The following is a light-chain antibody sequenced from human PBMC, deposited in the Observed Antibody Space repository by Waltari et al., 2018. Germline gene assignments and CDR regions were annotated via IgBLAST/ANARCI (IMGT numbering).Light chain of an antibody. V-gene: IGLV3-21*04. CDR3: QVWDGNNDVGV. Sequence: SYVLTQPPSVSVAPGETASVTCGGDSIGSKSGYWYQQKPGQAPVLVIYYDSDRPSGIPERFSGSNSGDTATLTLSRVEVGDEADYYCQVWDGNNDVGVFGGGTKLTVL. CDR2: YDS. CDR1: SIGSKS. J-gene: IGLJ3*02.